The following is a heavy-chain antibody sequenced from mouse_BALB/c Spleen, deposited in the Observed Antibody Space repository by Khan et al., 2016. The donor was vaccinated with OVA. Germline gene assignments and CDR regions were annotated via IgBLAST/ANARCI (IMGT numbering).Heavy chain of an antibody. Sequence: VQLQQPGPELMKPGASVKISCTASGYSFTSYYIHWMIQSHGNSLEWIGFIDPFSGGSTYTQKFTDTATLPVDKSSSTAYLHLSNLPAEDSAVYYGTRHGYVAWFTYWGQGTLVTVSA. D-gene: IGHD2-2*01. CDR1: GYSFTSYY. V-gene: IGHV1-31*01. J-gene: IGHJ3*01. CDR3: TRHGYVAWFTY. CDR2: IDPFSGGS.